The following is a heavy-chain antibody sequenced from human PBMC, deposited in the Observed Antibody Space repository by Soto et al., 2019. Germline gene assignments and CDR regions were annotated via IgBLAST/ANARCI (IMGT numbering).Heavy chain of an antibody. J-gene: IGHJ6*02. CDR3: ARDRVPQLGYYGMDV. D-gene: IGHD2-2*01. V-gene: IGHV1-2*02. CDR2: INANRGGT. CDR1: GYTFTGHY. Sequence: ASVKVSCKASGYTFTGHYIHWVRQAPGQGLEWMGWINANRGGTNYAQKFQGRVTITRDTSASTAYMELSSLRAEDTAVYFCARDRVPQLGYYGMDVWGQGTTVTVSS.